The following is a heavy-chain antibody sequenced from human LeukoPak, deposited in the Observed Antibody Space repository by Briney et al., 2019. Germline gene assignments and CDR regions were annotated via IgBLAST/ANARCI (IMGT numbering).Heavy chain of an antibody. CDR1: GGSFSGYY. J-gene: IGHJ5*02. CDR3: ARGEGSSGWFRADWFDP. D-gene: IGHD6-19*01. V-gene: IGHV4-34*01. CDR2: IYYSGST. Sequence: PSETLSLTCAVYGGSFSGYYWGWIRQPPGKGLEWIGSIYYSGSTYYNPSLKSRVTISVDTSKNQFSLKLSSVTAADTAVYYCARGEGSSGWFRADWFDPWGQGTLVTVSS.